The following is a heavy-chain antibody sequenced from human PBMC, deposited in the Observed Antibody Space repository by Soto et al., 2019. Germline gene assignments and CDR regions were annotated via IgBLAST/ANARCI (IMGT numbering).Heavy chain of an antibody. V-gene: IGHV1-46*01. CDR3: ARGRDGYNLDY. J-gene: IGHJ4*02. Sequence: QVHLVQSGAEMKRPGASVMLSCEASGYAFTTYSIHWVRQAPGQGLEWMALINPRGGGTRNAEKFQGRVTITRDTSTSTVYMELSSLKSDDTAVYYCARGRDGYNLDYWGQGTQVAVSS. CDR2: INPRGGGT. D-gene: IGHD5-12*01. CDR1: GYAFTTYS.